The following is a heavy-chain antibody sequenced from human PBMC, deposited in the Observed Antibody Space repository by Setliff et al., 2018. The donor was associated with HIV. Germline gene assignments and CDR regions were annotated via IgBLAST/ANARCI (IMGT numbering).Heavy chain of an antibody. V-gene: IGHV1-18*01. Sequence: GASVKVSCKASGYTFTSYGITWMRQAPGQGLEWMGWISAYNGNTDYAQKVQGRVTMTTDTSTSTAYMELRSLRSDDTAVYYCARGLYSSSSRGAFDIWGQGTMVTVSS. J-gene: IGHJ3*02. CDR1: GYTFTSYG. CDR3: ARGLYSSSSRGAFDI. CDR2: ISAYNGNT. D-gene: IGHD6-6*01.